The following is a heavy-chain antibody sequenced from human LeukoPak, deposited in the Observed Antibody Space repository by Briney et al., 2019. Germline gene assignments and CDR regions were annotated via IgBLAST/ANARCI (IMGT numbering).Heavy chain of an antibody. CDR1: GGSFSGYY. V-gene: IGHV4-34*01. Sequence: SETLSLTCAVYGGSFSGYYWSWIRQPPGKGLEWIGEINHSGSTNYNPSLESRVTISVDTSKNQFSLKLSSVTAADTAVYYCARGRGGDCSGGSCSYYFDYWGQGTLVTVSS. J-gene: IGHJ4*02. D-gene: IGHD2-15*01. CDR3: ARGRGGDCSGGSCSYYFDY. CDR2: INHSGST.